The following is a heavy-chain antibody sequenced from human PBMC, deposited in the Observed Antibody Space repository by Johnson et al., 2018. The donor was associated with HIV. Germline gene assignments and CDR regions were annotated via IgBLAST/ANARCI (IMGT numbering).Heavy chain of an antibody. CDR1: GFTFSSYG. V-gene: IGHV3-30*03. D-gene: IGHD3-9*01. Sequence: QVQLVESGGGVVQPGRSLRLSCAASGFTFSSYGMHWVRQAPGKGLEWVAAISYDGSNQYYADSVKGRFTISRDISKNTLYLQMSSLRTEDTAVYFCARDSDVLPGYTGPEDAFDIWGQGTLVTVSS. CDR3: ARDSDVLPGYTGPEDAFDI. CDR2: ISYDGSNQ. J-gene: IGHJ3*02.